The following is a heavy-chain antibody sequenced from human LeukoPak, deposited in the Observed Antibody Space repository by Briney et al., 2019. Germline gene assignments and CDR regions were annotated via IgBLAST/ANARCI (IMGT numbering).Heavy chain of an antibody. V-gene: IGHV4-61*02. J-gene: IGHJ6*02. CDR2: IYSRGTA. Sequence: PSETLSLTCHVSGGPVNSGNFFWTWLRQPAGRGLEWLGRIYSRGTANYNRSLKGRVTISMDTSKNQVSLEVYSATAADTAVYFCASSRVSTPPYNFGMDVWGQGTTVIVSS. CDR3: ASSRVSTPPYNFGMDV. D-gene: IGHD4-23*01. CDR1: GGPVNSGNFF.